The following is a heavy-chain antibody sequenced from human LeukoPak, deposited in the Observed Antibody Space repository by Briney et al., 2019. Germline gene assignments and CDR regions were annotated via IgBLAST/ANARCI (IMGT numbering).Heavy chain of an antibody. D-gene: IGHD3-22*01. Sequence: GASVKVSCKASGYTFTSYGISWVRQAPGQGLEWMGWIGAYNGNTNYAQKLQGRVTMTTDTSTSTAYMELRSLRSDDTAVYYCARAQNYHDRSGYSDDTFDVWGHGTMITVSS. CDR1: GYTFTSYG. V-gene: IGHV1-18*01. CDR3: ARAQNYHDRSGYSDDTFDV. J-gene: IGHJ3*01. CDR2: IGAYNGNT.